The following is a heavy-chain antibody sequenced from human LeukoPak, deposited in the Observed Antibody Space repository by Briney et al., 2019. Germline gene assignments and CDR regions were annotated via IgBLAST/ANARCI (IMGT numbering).Heavy chain of an antibody. D-gene: IGHD2-15*01. Sequence: GGSLRLSCAASEFTFSNYWMHWVRQAPGKGLVWVSHINSDGSTTNYADSVKGRFTISRDNAKNTLYLRMNSLRAEDTAVYYSARVYCSGRTCYSFAYWGQGTLVTVSS. CDR2: INSDGSTT. V-gene: IGHV3-74*01. CDR1: EFTFSNYW. J-gene: IGHJ4*02. CDR3: ARVYCSGRTCYSFAY.